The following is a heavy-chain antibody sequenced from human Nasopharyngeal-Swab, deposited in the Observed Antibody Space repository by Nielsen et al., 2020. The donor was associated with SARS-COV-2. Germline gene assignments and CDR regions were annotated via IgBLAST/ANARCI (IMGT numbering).Heavy chain of an antibody. CDR1: GFTFDDYA. J-gene: IGHJ2*01. V-gene: IGHV3-9*01. CDR2: ISWNSGSI. CDR3: ARESSPHWYFDL. Sequence: SLKISCAASGFTFDDYAMHWVRQAPGKGLEWVSGISWNSGSIGYADSVKGRFTISRDNAKNSLYLQMNSLRAEDTAVYYCARESSPHWYFDLWGRGTLVTVSS. D-gene: IGHD6-13*01.